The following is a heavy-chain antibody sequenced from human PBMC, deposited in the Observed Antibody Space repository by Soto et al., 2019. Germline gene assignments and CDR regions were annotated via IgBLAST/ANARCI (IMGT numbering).Heavy chain of an antibody. V-gene: IGHV4-59*08. CDR3: ARQDTYYYDSSGYYYFDY. CDR1: GGSISSYY. Sequence: PSETLSLTCTVSGGSISSYYWSWIRQPPGKGLEWIGYIYYSGSTNYNPSLKSRVTISVDTSKNQFSLKLSSVTAADTAVYYCARQDTYYYDSSGYYYFDYWGQGTLVTVSS. J-gene: IGHJ4*02. D-gene: IGHD3-22*01. CDR2: IYYSGST.